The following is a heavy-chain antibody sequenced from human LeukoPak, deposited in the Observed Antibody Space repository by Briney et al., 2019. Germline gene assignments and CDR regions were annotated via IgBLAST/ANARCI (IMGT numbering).Heavy chain of an antibody. CDR1: GFTFSNFS. V-gene: IGHV3-7*01. CDR2: IKQDGSEK. D-gene: IGHD5-24*01. CDR3: ANGDGFDY. J-gene: IGHJ4*02. Sequence: PGGSLRLSCATSGFTFSNFSMSWVRQAPGKGLEWVANIKQDGSEKYYVDSVKGRFTISRDNAKNSLYLQMNSLRAEDTAVYYCANGDGFDYWGQGTLVTVSS.